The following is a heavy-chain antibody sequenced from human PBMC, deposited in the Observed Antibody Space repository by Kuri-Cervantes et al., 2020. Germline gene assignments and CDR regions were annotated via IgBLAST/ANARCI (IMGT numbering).Heavy chain of an antibody. CDR2: INTNTGNP. CDR1: GYIFTDYY. CDR3: AKTDHKLGTGTRLRLDAFDI. V-gene: IGHV7-4-1*02. Sequence: ASVKVSCKASGYIFTDYYMHWVRQAPGQGLEWMGWINTNTGNPTYAQGFTGRFVFSLDTSVSTAYLQISSLKAEDTAVYYCAKTDHKLGTGTRLRLDAFDIWGQGTMVTVSS. D-gene: IGHD1-7*01. J-gene: IGHJ3*02.